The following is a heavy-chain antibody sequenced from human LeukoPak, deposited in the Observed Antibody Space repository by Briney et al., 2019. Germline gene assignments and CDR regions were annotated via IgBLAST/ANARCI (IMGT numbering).Heavy chain of an antibody. CDR1: GITLSTYA. Sequence: PGGSLRLSCAASGITLSTYAMHWVRQAPGKGLEWVAVISYDGTYKYYADSVKGRFTISRDNSKNTLYLQMNSLMSEDTAVYYCALGIITAAANFDYWGQGTLVTVSS. V-gene: IGHV3-30*04. J-gene: IGHJ4*02. D-gene: IGHD6-13*01. CDR3: ALGIITAAANFDY. CDR2: ISYDGTYK.